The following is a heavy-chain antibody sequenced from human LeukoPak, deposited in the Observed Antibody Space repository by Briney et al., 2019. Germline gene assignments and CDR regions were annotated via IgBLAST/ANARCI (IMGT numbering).Heavy chain of an antibody. Sequence: GGSLRLSCAASGFTFSSYSMNWVRQAPGKGLEWVSYISSSSSTIYYADSVKGRFTISRDNAKNTLYLQMNSLRAEDTAVYYCARGRYYLDSWGQGTLVTVSS. J-gene: IGHJ4*02. CDR3: ARGRYYLDS. CDR1: GFTFSSYS. D-gene: IGHD4-17*01. V-gene: IGHV3-48*04. CDR2: ISSSSSTI.